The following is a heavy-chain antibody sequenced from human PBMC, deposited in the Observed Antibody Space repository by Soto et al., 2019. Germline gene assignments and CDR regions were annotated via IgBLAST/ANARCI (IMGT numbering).Heavy chain of an antibody. CDR3: ARELELEHRLDP. CDR2: IYYSGST. V-gene: IGHV4-31*03. D-gene: IGHD1-1*01. J-gene: IGHJ5*02. CDR1: GGSISSGGYY. Sequence: PSETLSLTCTVSGGSISSGGYYWSWIRQHPGKGLEWIGYIYYSGSTYYNPSLKSRVTISVDTSKNQFSLKLSSVTAADTAVYYCARELELEHRLDPWGQGTLVTVSS.